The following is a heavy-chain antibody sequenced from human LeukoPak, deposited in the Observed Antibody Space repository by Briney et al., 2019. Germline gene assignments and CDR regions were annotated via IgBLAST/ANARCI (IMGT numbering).Heavy chain of an antibody. CDR1: GFTFSSYF. J-gene: IGHJ4*02. D-gene: IGHD6-25*01. CDR2: ISGSGDFT. V-gene: IGHV3-23*01. CDR3: ATYRQRVEFDY. Sequence: PGGSLRLSCAASGFTFSSYFMTWVRQAPGKGLEWVSGISGSGDFTSYADSVKGRFTISRDNSKSTLYLQMDSLRAEDTAVYHCATYRQRVEFDYWGQGTLVTVSS.